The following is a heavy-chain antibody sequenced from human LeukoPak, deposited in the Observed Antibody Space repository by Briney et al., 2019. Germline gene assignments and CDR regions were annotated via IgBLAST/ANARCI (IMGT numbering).Heavy chain of an antibody. CDR3: ARGRGRGRGYSGYSTGYFDY. Sequence: ASVKVSCKASGGTFSSYAISWVRQAPGQGLEWMGGIIPIFGTANYAQKFQGRVTMTRNTSISTAYMELSSLRSEDTAVYYCARGRGRGRGYSGYSTGYFDYWGQGTLVTVSS. CDR1: GGTFSSYA. J-gene: IGHJ4*02. V-gene: IGHV1-69*05. D-gene: IGHD5-12*01. CDR2: IIPIFGTA.